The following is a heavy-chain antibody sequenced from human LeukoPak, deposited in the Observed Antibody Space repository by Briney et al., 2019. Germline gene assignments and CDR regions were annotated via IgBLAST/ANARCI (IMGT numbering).Heavy chain of an antibody. Sequence: GGSLRLSCVASGFTFRSHGMNWVRQAPGKWLEWVSGIRGDGITTYYADSVKGRFTISRDNSKNTLYLQMNSLRAEDTAVYYCARGPPTGSYYYFDYWGQGTLVTVSS. J-gene: IGHJ4*02. D-gene: IGHD1-26*01. V-gene: IGHV3-23*01. CDR2: IRGDGITT. CDR3: ARGPPTGSYYYFDY. CDR1: GFTFRSHG.